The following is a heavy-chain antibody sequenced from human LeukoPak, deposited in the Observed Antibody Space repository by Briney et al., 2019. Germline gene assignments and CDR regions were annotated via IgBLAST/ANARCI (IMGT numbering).Heavy chain of an antibody. CDR2: INPNSGGT. J-gene: IGHJ5*02. V-gene: IGHV1-2*04. Sequence: ASVKVSCKASGYTFTGYYMHWVRQAPGQGLEWMGWINPNSGGTNYAQKFQGWVTMTRDTSISTAYMELSRLRSDDTAVYYCARDPFLDGTTFENWFDPWGQGTLVTVSS. CDR3: ARDPFLDGTTFENWFDP. CDR1: GYTFTGYY. D-gene: IGHD1-7*01.